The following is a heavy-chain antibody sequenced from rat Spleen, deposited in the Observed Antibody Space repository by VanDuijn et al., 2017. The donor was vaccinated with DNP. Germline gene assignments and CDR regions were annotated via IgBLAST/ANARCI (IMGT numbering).Heavy chain of an antibody. J-gene: IGHJ2*01. Sequence: QVQLEESGPGLVQPSQTLSLACTVSGFSLTSHHMHWVRQPSGRGLEWMGVIWTGGSAEYNSALKSRLTITRDTSKSQVFLRMNSLQTEDTATYYCARDWDGFNIDYWGQGVMVTVSS. CDR3: ARDWDGFNIDY. V-gene: IGHV2-30*01. CDR1: GFSLTSHH. D-gene: IGHD1-5*01. CDR2: IWTGGSA.